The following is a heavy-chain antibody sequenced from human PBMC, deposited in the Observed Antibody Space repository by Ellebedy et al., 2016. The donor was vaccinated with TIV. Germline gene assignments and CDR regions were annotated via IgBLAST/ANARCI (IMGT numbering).Heavy chain of an antibody. CDR2: IWYDGSNT. CDR3: ARDRHVDRGDCLDY. D-gene: IGHD2-21*02. J-gene: IGHJ4*02. CDR1: GFIFSNYG. V-gene: IGHV3-33*01. Sequence: GESLKLSCAASGFIFSNYGMHWVRQAPGKGLEWVAFIWYDGSNTYYADSVKGRFTISRDNSRNTVYLQMNSLGAEDTAVFYCARDRHVDRGDCLDYWGQGTLVTVSS.